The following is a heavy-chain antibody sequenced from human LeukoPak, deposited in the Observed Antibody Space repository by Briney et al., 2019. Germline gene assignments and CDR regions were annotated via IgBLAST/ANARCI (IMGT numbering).Heavy chain of an antibody. V-gene: IGHV3-53*01. CDR2: MHSDGRT. CDR3: ARDPDDKGGLDAFEI. J-gene: IGHJ3*02. D-gene: IGHD3-9*01. CDR1: GFSVSNNY. Sequence: GGSLRLSCAASGFSVSNNYMNWVRQASGKGLEWVSVMHSDGRTFYADSVKGRFTISRDKSKNMFYLQMDSLRAEDTAVYYCARDPDDKGGLDAFEIWAKGTKVTF.